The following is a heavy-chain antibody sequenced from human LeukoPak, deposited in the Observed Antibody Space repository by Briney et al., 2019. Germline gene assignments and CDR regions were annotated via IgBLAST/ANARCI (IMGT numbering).Heavy chain of an antibody. CDR1: GFTFSSYW. J-gene: IGHJ4*02. CDR3: ASSSTGFFDY. CDR2: INQDGSEK. Sequence: TGGSLRLSCAASGFTFSSYWMCWVRQAPGKGLEWVASINQDGSEKYYVDSVKGRFTISRDNTKNSLYLQMNSLRAEDTAVYYCASSSTGFFDYWGQGTLVIVSS. D-gene: IGHD5/OR15-5a*01. V-gene: IGHV3-7*05.